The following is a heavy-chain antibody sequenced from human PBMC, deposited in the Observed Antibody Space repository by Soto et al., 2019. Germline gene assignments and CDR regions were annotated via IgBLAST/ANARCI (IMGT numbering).Heavy chain of an antibody. V-gene: IGHV3-33*01. CDR2: IWYDGSSK. D-gene: IGHD3-16*01. Sequence: GGSLRLSCAASGFTFSSYGMHWVRQAPGKGLEWVAAIWYDGSSKYYADSVKGRFTISRDNSKNTLYLQMNSLRAEDTAVYYCARDHKGGYYGMDVWGQGTTVTVSS. CDR1: GFTFSSYG. J-gene: IGHJ6*02. CDR3: ARDHKGGYYGMDV.